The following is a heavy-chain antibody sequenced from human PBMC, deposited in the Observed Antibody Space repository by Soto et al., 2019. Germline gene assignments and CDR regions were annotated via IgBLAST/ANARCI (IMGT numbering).Heavy chain of an antibody. D-gene: IGHD4-17*01. J-gene: IGHJ4*02. CDR3: ARGGYGDFDY. CDR1: GGSFSGYY. Sequence: ASETLSLTCAVYGGSFSGYYCSCIRQPPGKGLEWIVEINHSGSTNYNPSLKSRVTISVDTSKNQFSLKLSSVTAADTAVYYCARGGYGDFDYWGQGTLVTVSS. V-gene: IGHV4-34*01. CDR2: INHSGST.